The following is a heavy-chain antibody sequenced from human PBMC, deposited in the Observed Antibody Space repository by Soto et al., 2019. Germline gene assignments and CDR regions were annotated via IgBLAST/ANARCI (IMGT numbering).Heavy chain of an antibody. D-gene: IGHD3-9*01. CDR2: INHSGST. Sequence: SETLSLTCAVYGGSFSGYYWSWIRQPPGKGLEWIGEINHSGSTNYNPSLKSRATISVDTSKNQFSLKLSSVTAADTAVYYCAGGLQRYFDWLLSSYGMDLWGQGTTVTVSS. CDR3: AGGLQRYFDWLLSSYGMDL. J-gene: IGHJ6*02. CDR1: GGSFSGYY. V-gene: IGHV4-34*01.